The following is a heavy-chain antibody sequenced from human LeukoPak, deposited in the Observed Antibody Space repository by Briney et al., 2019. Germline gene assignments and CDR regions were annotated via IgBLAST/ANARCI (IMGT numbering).Heavy chain of an antibody. Sequence: SETLSLTCTVSGGSIDGYYWNWIRQPPGKGLEWIGYIYFSGSTNYNPSLQSRVTISVDTSKNQFSLKLNSVTAADTAVYFCARGEALRQNYGMDVWGQGTTVTVSS. CDR3: ARGEALRQNYGMDV. J-gene: IGHJ6*02. CDR2: IYFSGST. CDR1: GGSIDGYY. V-gene: IGHV4-59*01.